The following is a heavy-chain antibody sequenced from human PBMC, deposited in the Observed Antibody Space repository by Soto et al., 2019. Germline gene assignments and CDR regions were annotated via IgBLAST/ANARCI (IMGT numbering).Heavy chain of an antibody. CDR2: ISWNSGSI. V-gene: IGHV3-9*01. CDR1: GFTFDDYA. CDR3: AKDLGGEYPRDAFDI. D-gene: IGHD2-21*01. J-gene: IGHJ3*02. Sequence: EVQLVESGGGLVQPGRSLRLSCAASGFTFDDYAMHWVRQAPGKGLEWVSGISWNSGSIGYADSVKGRFTISRDNAKNSLYLQMNSLRAEDTALYYCAKDLGGEYPRDAFDIWGQGTMVTVSS.